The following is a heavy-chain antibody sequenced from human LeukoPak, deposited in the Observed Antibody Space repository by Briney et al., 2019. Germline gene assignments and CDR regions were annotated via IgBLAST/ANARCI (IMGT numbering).Heavy chain of an antibody. D-gene: IGHD6-19*01. Sequence: PGGSLRLSCAASGFTFSSYEMNWVRQAPGKGLEWVSYISSSGSTIYYAGSVKGRFTISRDNAKNSLYLQMNSLRAEDTAVYYCARDRYSSGWAWGQGTLVTVSS. V-gene: IGHV3-48*03. J-gene: IGHJ5*02. CDR2: ISSSGSTI. CDR1: GFTFSSYE. CDR3: ARDRYSSGWA.